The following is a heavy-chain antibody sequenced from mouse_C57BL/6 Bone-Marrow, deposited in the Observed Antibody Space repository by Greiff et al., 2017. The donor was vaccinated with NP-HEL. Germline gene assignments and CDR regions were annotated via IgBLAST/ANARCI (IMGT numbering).Heavy chain of an antibody. V-gene: IGHV10-1*01. J-gene: IGHJ3*01. Sequence: EVQLVESGGGLVQPKGSLKLSCAASGFSFNTYAMNWVRQAPGKGLEWVARIRSKSNNYATYYADSVKDRFTISRDDSESMLYLQMNNLKTEDTAMYYCVRHGATVVDSFAYWGQGTLVTVSA. CDR1: GFSFNTYA. CDR2: IRSKSNNYAT. CDR3: VRHGATVVDSFAY. D-gene: IGHD1-1*01.